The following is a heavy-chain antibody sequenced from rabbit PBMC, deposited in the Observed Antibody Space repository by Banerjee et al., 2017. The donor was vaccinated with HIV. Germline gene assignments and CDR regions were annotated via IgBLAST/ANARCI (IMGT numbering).Heavy chain of an antibody. J-gene: IGHJ4*01. CDR1: GFTISNNYD. CDR2: IWADSSGST. Sequence: QSLEESGGGLVQPEGSLALTCKASGFTISNNYDISWVRQAPGKGLEWIASIWADSSGSTRYASWAKGRFTISRTSSTTVTLQMTSLTAADTATYFCARDRTGAGGYVYDLWGPGTLVTVS. V-gene: IGHV1S40*01. CDR3: ARDRTGAGGYVYDL. D-gene: IGHD6-1*01.